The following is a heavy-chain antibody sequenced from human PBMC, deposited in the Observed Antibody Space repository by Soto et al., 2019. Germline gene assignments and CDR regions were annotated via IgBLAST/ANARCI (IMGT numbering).Heavy chain of an antibody. CDR3: VRPLPSGRNYGMDV. D-gene: IGHD3-10*01. J-gene: IGHJ6*02. Sequence: VKVSCKASGYTFTSYGISWVRQAPGQGLEWMGWISAYNGNTNYAQKLQGRVTMTTDTSTSTAYMELRSLRAEDTAVYYCVRPLPSGRNYGMDVWGQGTTVTVSS. CDR1: GYTFTSYG. V-gene: IGHV1-18*04. CDR2: ISAYNGNT.